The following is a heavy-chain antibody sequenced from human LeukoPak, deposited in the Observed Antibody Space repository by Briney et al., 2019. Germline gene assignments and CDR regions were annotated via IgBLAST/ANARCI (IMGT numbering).Heavy chain of an antibody. CDR1: GGSIRSSSYY. V-gene: IGHV4-39*02. CDR3: ARDPGGYSYGLYYYYYMDV. Sequence: SETLSLTCTVSGGSIRSSSYYWGWIRQPPGKGLVWVGSIYYGGSTYYNTSLKSRVTISVDPSKIQFSLKLSSVTAADTAVYYCARDPGGYSYGLYYYYYMDVWGKGTTVTVSS. CDR2: IYYGGST. D-gene: IGHD5-18*01. J-gene: IGHJ6*03.